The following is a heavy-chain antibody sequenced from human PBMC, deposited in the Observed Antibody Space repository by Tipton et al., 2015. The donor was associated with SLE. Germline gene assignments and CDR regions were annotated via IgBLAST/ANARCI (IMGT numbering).Heavy chain of an antibody. CDR1: GGSINSYY. V-gene: IGHV4-59*12. CDR2: IYYSGST. D-gene: IGHD2/OR15-2a*01. Sequence: GSLRLSCTVSGGSINSYYWSWIRQPPGKGLEWIGYIYYSGSTYYNPSFKSRVTISVDTSKNQFSLKLSSVTAADTAVYYCARGLNSVAQLDYWGQGTLVTVSS. CDR3: ARGLNSVAQLDY. J-gene: IGHJ4*02.